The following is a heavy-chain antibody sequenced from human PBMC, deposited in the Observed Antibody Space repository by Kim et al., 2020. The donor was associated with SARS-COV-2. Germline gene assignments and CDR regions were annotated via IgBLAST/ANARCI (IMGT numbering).Heavy chain of an antibody. Sequence: LSLTCAASGFAFRSYSLHWVRQAPGKGLEWVAIISPDGRTKIYADSVEGRFTISRDNSENMLSLQMDSLRTEDTAMYYCAKDSNDYLIDYWGQGTLVTVSS. D-gene: IGHD3-16*01. CDR1: GFAFRSYS. V-gene: IGHV3-30*04. CDR3: AKDSNDYLIDY. J-gene: IGHJ4*02. CDR2: ISPDGRTK.